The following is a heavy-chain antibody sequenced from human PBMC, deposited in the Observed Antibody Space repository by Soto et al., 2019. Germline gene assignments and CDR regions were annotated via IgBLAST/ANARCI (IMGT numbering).Heavy chain of an antibody. D-gene: IGHD7-27*01. CDR2: IYNGGTT. J-gene: IGHJ4*02. Sequence: QVQLQESGPGLVKPSQTLSLTCTVSGGSISNVDYYWSWIRQPPDKGLEWVRHIYNGGTTSYNPSPTRRITKSEPTSKAQCAPTLTSVTAGDSAVYYCARGPSGDKVDYWSQGTLVTFSS. CDR3: ARGPSGDKVDY. V-gene: IGHV4-30-4*01. CDR1: GGSISNVDYY.